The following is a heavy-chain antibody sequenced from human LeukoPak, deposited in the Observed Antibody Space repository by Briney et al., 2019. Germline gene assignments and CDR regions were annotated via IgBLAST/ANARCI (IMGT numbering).Heavy chain of an antibody. V-gene: IGHV4-39*01. CDR3: ARQSQYYYDSSGYYYDYFDY. D-gene: IGHD3-22*01. Sequence: SETLSLTCTVSGGSISSSNYYWGWIRQPPGKGLEWIGSICYSGSTYYNPSLKSRVTISVDTSKNQFSLKLSSVTAADTAVYYCARQSQYYYDSSGYYYDYFDYWGQGTLVTVSS. CDR2: ICYSGST. J-gene: IGHJ4*02. CDR1: GGSISSSNYY.